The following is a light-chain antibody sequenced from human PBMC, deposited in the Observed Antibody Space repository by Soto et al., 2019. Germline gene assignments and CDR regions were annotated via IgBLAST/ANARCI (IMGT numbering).Light chain of an antibody. Sequence: DIQMTQSPSSLSASVGDRVTITCRASQSTSSYLNWYQQKPGKAPKLQIYAASSLQSGVPSRFSGSGSGTDFTLTISSLQPEDFATYYCQQSYSTPWGFGQGTKVEIK. CDR2: AAS. CDR1: QSTSSY. J-gene: IGKJ1*01. CDR3: QQSYSTPWG. V-gene: IGKV1-39*01.